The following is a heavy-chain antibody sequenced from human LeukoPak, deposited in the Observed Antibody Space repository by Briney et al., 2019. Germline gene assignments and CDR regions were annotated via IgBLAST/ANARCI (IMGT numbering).Heavy chain of an antibody. J-gene: IGHJ6*02. CDR3: ARDGACSSTSCYYDYYGMDV. V-gene: IGHV1-18*01. CDR2: ISAYNGNT. CDR1: GYTFTSYG. D-gene: IGHD2-2*01. Sequence: ASVKVSCTASGYTFTSYGISWVRQAPGQGLEWMGWISAYNGNTNYAQKLQGRVTMTTDTSTSTAYMELRSLRSDDTAVYYCARDGACSSTSCYYDYYGMDVWGQGTTVTVSS.